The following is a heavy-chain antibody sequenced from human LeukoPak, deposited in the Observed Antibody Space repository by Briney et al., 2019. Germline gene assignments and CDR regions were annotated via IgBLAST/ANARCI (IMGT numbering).Heavy chain of an antibody. D-gene: IGHD3-10*01. CDR2: INHSGST. J-gene: IGHJ4*02. Sequence: SETLSLTCTVSGGSISSYYWSWIRQPPGKGLEWIGEINHSGSTNYNPSLKSRVTISVDTSKNQFSLKLSSVTAADTAVYYCARQGFTMVRGAFGYWGQGTLVTVSS. V-gene: IGHV4-34*01. CDR1: GGSISSYY. CDR3: ARQGFTMVRGAFGY.